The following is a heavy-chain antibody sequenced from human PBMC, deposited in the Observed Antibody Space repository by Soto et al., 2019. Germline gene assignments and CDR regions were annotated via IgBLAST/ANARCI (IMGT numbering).Heavy chain of an antibody. Sequence: GASVKVSCKASGYTFTSYAMHWVRQAPGQRLEWMGWINAGNGNKKYSQKFQGRVTITRDTSASTAYMELSSLRSEDTAVYYCARQSSSFHYGMDVWGQGTTVTVSS. J-gene: IGHJ6*02. CDR2: INAGNGNK. CDR3: ARQSSSFHYGMDV. D-gene: IGHD6-6*01. V-gene: IGHV1-3*01. CDR1: GYTFTSYA.